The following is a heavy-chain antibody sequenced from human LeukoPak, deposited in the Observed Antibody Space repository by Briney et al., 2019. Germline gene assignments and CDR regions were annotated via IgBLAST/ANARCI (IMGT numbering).Heavy chain of an antibody. Sequence: PGGSLRLSCAASGFTFDDYAMHWVRQAPGKGLEWVSLISWDGGSTYYADSVKGRFTISRDNSKNSLYLQMNSLRAEDTALYYCAKAGTYGSGRGYYYYYMDVWGKGTTVTISS. CDR1: GFTFDDYA. D-gene: IGHD3-10*01. J-gene: IGHJ6*03. CDR3: AKAGTYGSGRGYYYYYMDV. V-gene: IGHV3-43D*03. CDR2: ISWDGGST.